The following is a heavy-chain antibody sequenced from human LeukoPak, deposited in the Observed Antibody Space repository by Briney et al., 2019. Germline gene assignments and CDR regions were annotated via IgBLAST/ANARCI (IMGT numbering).Heavy chain of an antibody. Sequence: GGSLRLSCAASGFTFSNYGMHWVRQAPGKGLEWVTFIRYDGSNKYYADSVKGRFTISRDNSKNTLDLQMNSLRAEDTAVYYCAKDWASSSSWYLYYFDYWGQGTLVTVSS. CDR1: GFTFSNYG. J-gene: IGHJ4*02. D-gene: IGHD6-13*01. CDR2: IRYDGSNK. CDR3: AKDWASSSSWYLYYFDY. V-gene: IGHV3-30*02.